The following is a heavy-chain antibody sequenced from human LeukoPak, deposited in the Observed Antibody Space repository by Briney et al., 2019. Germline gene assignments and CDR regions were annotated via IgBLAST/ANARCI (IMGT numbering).Heavy chain of an antibody. V-gene: IGHV3-7*01. J-gene: IGHJ5*02. D-gene: IGHD3-22*01. CDR1: GFIFSSYW. Sequence: GGSLRLSCAASGFIFSSYWMGWVRQAPGKGLEWVANIKQDGSEKYYVDSVKGRFTISRGNAKNKLNLQMNSLRAEDTAVYYCARDLGQYYDTSDNWFDPWGQGTLVTVSS. CDR3: ARDLGQYYDTSDNWFDP. CDR2: IKQDGSEK.